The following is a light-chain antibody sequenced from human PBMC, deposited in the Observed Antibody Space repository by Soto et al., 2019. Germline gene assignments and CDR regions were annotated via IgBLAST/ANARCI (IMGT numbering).Light chain of an antibody. CDR3: CSYAGGYIYL. V-gene: IGLV2-14*01. J-gene: IGLJ1*01. Sequence: QSALTQPASLSGSPGQSITISCTGTSSDIGAYDYVSWFQQHPGKAPKLMISEVNNRPSGVSNRFSGSKSGNTAYLTISGLQVEDEAEYFCCSYAGGYIYLFGTGTKLTVL. CDR2: EVN. CDR1: SSDIGAYDY.